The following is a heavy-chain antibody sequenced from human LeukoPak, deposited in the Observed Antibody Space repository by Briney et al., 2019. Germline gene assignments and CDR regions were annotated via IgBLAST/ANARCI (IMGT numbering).Heavy chain of an antibody. Sequence: GGSLRLSCAASGFTFDDYAMHWVRQAPGKGLEWVSGISWNSGSIGYADSVKGRFTISRDNAKNSLYLQMNRLRAEDAALYYCAKDGSDYGDSWFDPWGQGTLVTVSS. CDR2: ISWNSGSI. D-gene: IGHD4-17*01. J-gene: IGHJ5*02. CDR3: AKDGSDYGDSWFDP. V-gene: IGHV3-9*01. CDR1: GFTFDDYA.